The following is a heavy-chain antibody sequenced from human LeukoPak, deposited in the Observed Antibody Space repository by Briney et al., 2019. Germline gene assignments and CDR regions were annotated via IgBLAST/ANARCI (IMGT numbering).Heavy chain of an antibody. V-gene: IGHV4-39*07. CDR3: ARDGGGYSYGFDY. J-gene: IGHJ4*02. CDR1: GGSISSSSYY. Sequence: SETLSLTCTVSGGSISSSSYYWGWIRQPPGKGLEWIGSIYYSGSTYYNPSLKSRVTISVDTSKNQLSLKLSSVTAADTAVYYCARDGGGYSYGFDYWGQGTLVTVSS. D-gene: IGHD5-18*01. CDR2: IYYSGST.